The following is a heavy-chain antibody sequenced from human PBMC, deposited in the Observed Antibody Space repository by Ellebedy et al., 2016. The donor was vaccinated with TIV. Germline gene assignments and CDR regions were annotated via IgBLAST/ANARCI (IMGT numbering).Heavy chain of an antibody. D-gene: IGHD3-10*01. CDR1: GGSISSSTFY. Sequence: SETLSLTXTVSGGSISSSTFYWGWIRQPPGKGLEWIGSIYYSGSTYYNSSLKNRVTISVDTSMNQFALKLSSVTAADTAVYYCARQLAGSGSFYNWFDPWGQGTLVTVSS. J-gene: IGHJ5*02. CDR2: IYYSGST. CDR3: ARQLAGSGSFYNWFDP. V-gene: IGHV4-39*01.